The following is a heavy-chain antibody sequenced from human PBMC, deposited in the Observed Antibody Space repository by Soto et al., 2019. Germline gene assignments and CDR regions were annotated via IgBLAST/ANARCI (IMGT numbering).Heavy chain of an antibody. CDR3: AKDTYYYDSSGYWGSFDY. D-gene: IGHD3-22*01. Sequence: GPSLRLSCAASGFTFSSYAMHWVRQAPGKGLEWVAVISYDGSNKYYADSVKGRFTISRDNSKNTLYLQMNSLRAEDTAVYYCAKDTYYYDSSGYWGSFDYCGRGTLVTVSS. CDR1: GFTFSSYA. J-gene: IGHJ4*02. CDR2: ISYDGSNK. V-gene: IGHV3-30*04.